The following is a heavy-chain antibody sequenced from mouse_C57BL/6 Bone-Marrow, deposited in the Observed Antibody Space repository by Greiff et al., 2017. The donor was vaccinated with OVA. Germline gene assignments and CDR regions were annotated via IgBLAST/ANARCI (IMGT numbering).Heavy chain of an antibody. CDR1: GFNIKDYY. CDR3: ALYDGYPMDY. J-gene: IGHJ4*01. CDR2: IDPEDGET. Sequence: EVQLQQSGAELVQPGASVKLSCTASGFNIKDYYMHWVKQRTEQGLEWIGRIDPEDGETKYAPKFPGKATITADTSSNTAYLQLSSLTSEDTAVYYCALYDGYPMDYWGQGTSVTVSS. V-gene: IGHV14-2*01. D-gene: IGHD2-3*01.